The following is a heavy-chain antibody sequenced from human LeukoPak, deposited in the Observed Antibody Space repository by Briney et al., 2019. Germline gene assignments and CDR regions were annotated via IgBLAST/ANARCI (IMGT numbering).Heavy chain of an antibody. Sequence: PAVTLTLTCTVSGGPNRSYYWRWLRHPPGKGLECIGHIYHSGSTNYSPSLKSRVTMSVDTSKNQFSLRLSSVTAADTAVYYCARHYDSGSYPLDYWGQGALVTVSS. D-gene: IGHD3-10*01. CDR2: IYHSGST. CDR3: ARHYDSGSYPLDY. CDR1: GGPNRSYY. V-gene: IGHV4-59*08. J-gene: IGHJ4*02.